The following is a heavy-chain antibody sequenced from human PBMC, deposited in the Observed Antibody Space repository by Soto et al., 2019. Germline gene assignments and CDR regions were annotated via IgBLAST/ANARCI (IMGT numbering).Heavy chain of an antibody. CDR3: AMAYTIFGVVKNDY. CDR2: INHSGST. V-gene: IGHV4-34*01. CDR1: GGSSSGYY. J-gene: IGHJ4*02. Sequence: SEALSLTWAVYGGSSSGYYRSGIRQPPGKGLEWIGEINHSGSTNYNPSLKSRVTISVDTSKNQFSLKLSSVTAADTAVYYCAMAYTIFGVVKNDYWGQGTLVTVSS. D-gene: IGHD3-3*01.